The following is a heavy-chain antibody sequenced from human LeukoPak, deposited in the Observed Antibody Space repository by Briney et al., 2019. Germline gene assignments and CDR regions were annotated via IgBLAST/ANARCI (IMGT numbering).Heavy chain of an antibody. CDR1: GFTFSSHA. D-gene: IGHD4-11*01. J-gene: IGHJ4*02. Sequence: PGGSLRLSCAASGFTFSSHAMSWVRRAPGMGLEWLAAISRSGTNTYYVDSVKGRFTISRDSSKTPLHLQMDSLRAEDTAVYYCAKDWPVSGDHYSPFDYWGQGTLVTVSS. CDR2: ISRSGTNT. CDR3: AKDWPVSGDHYSPFDY. V-gene: IGHV3-23*01.